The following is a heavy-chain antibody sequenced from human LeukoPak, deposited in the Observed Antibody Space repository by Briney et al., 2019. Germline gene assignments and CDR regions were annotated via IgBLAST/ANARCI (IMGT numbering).Heavy chain of an antibody. CDR3: AISQQLDFDY. Sequence: GGSLRLSCAASGFTFDDYAMHWVRQAPGKGLEWVSGISWNSGSIGYADSVKGRFTISRDNAKNSLYLQMNSLRAEDTAVYYCAISQQLDFDYWGQGTLVTVSS. J-gene: IGHJ4*02. CDR2: ISWNSGSI. V-gene: IGHV3-9*01. D-gene: IGHD6-13*01. CDR1: GFTFDDYA.